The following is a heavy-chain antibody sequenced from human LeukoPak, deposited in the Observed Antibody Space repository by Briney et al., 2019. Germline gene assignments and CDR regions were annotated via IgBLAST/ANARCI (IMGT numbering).Heavy chain of an antibody. J-gene: IGHJ4*02. D-gene: IGHD6-19*01. Sequence: ASVKVSCKASGYTFTSCDINWVRQATGQGLEWMGWMNPNSGNTGYGQSFQGRITMTRDISIGTAYMELSNLTSEDTAIYTRGSSGQRDNWGQGTLVTVTA. V-gene: IGHV1-8*01. CDR2: MNPNSGNT. CDR3: GSSGQRDN. CDR1: GYTFTSCD.